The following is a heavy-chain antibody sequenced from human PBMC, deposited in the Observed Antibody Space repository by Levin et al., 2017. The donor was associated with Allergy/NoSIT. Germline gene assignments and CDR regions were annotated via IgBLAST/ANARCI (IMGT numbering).Heavy chain of an antibody. CDR2: IKQDGSEK. D-gene: IGHD1-20*01. J-gene: IGHJ6*03. V-gene: IGHV3-7*01. CDR3: ARDCGYPRYNCNMDV. Sequence: GESLKISCAASGFTFSSDWMSWVRQAPGKGLEWVANIKQDGSEKYYVDSVKGRFTISRDNAKNSLYLQMNSLRAEDTAVYYCARDCGYPRYNCNMDVWGKGTTVTVSS. CDR1: GFTFSSDW.